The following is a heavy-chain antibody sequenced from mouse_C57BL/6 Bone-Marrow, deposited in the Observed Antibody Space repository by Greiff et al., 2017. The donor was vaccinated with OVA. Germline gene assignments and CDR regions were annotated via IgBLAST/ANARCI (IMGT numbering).Heavy chain of an antibody. J-gene: IGHJ3*01. CDR3: ARTVYWDVGFAY. V-gene: IGHV2-2*01. CDR1: GFSLTSYG. D-gene: IGHD4-1*01. Sequence: VKVVESGPGLVQPSQSLSITCTVSGFSLTSYGVHWVRQSPGTGLEWLGVIWSGGSTDYNAAFISRLSISKDNSKSQVFFKMNSLQADDTAIYYCARTVYWDVGFAYWGQGTLVTVSA. CDR2: IWSGGST.